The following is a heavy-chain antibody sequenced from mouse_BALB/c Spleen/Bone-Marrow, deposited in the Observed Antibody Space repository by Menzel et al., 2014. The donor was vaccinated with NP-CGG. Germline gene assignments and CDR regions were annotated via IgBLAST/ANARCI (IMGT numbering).Heavy chain of an antibody. V-gene: IGHV5-12-2*01. D-gene: IGHD2-14*01. CDR3: ARHKYRPYYAMDY. CDR1: GFTFSSYT. Sequence: EVMLVESGGGLVQPGGSLKLSCAASGFTFSSYTMSWVRQTPEKRLEWVAYISNGGGSTYYPDTVKGRFTISRDNAKNTLYLQMSSLKSEDTAMYYCARHKYRPYYAMDYWDQATSVTVSS. CDR2: ISNGGGST. J-gene: IGHJ4*01.